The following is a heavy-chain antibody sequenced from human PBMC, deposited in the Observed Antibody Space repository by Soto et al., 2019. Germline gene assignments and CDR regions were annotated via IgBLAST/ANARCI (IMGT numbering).Heavy chain of an antibody. Sequence: QVQLQESGPGLVKPSGTLSLTCAVSGGSISSSNWWSWVRQPPGKGLEWLGELYHSGSTNYNPSRKSRVTTSVDKSKNQFSRKLKSVTAADTAVYYSSRARITMVRGVIAPGKAYGMDVWGQETTVTVSS. V-gene: IGHV4-4*02. D-gene: IGHD3-10*01. CDR3: SRARITMVRGVIAPGKAYGMDV. J-gene: IGHJ6*02. CDR1: GGSISSSNW. CDR2: LYHSGST.